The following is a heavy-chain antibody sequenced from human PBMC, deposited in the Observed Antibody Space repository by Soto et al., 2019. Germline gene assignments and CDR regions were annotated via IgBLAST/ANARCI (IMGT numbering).Heavy chain of an antibody. J-gene: IGHJ4*02. CDR1: GFTFSSYW. CDR2: IKEDGSGK. Sequence: GSLRLSCAASGFTFSSYWMSWVRQAPGKGLEWVANIKEDGSGKNYVDSVKGQFTISRDNAKNSLYLQMDSLRAEDTAVYYCARERYYYGSGDYWGQGTLVTVSS. D-gene: IGHD3-10*01. V-gene: IGHV3-7*01. CDR3: ARERYYYGSGDY.